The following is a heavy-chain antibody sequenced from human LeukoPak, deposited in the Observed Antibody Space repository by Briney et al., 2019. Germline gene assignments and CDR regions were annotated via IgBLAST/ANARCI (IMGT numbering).Heavy chain of an antibody. CDR1: GFTFSSYE. J-gene: IGHJ4*02. V-gene: IGHV3-48*03. D-gene: IGHD3-10*01. CDR3: SGESITIVRGACFDY. Sequence: PGGSLRLSCAASGFTFSSYEMNWVRQAPGKGLEWVSYISSSGSTIYYADSVKGRFTISRDNAKNSLYLQMNSLRAEDTAVYYCSGESITIVRGACFDYWGQGTLVTVSS. CDR2: ISSSGSTI.